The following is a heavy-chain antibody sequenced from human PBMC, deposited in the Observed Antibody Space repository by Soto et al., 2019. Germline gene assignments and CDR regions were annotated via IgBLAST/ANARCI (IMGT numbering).Heavy chain of an antibody. CDR1: GFTFSSYS. Sequence: GGSLRLSCAASGFTFSSYSMNWVRQAPGKGLEWVSYISSSSSTIYYADSVKGRFTISRDNAKNSLYLQMNSLRAEDTAVYYCARGGIGVAGTSRGHYYYMDVWGKGTTVTVSS. V-gene: IGHV3-48*01. D-gene: IGHD6-19*01. CDR3: ARGGIGVAGTSRGHYYYMDV. J-gene: IGHJ6*03. CDR2: ISSSSSTI.